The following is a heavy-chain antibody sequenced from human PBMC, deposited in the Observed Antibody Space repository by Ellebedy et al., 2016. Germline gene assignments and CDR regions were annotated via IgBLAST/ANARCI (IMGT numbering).Heavy chain of an antibody. J-gene: IGHJ4*02. CDR1: GFSVSSNY. CDR3: ATQWELYD. Sequence: GESLKISCVVSGFSVSSNYLSWVRQAPGEGLEWVAGIRQDGSDTYYVDSVKGRFTISRDNAKNSLYLQMNSLRVEDTAVYYCATQWELYDWGQGTPVTVSS. CDR2: IRQDGSDT. D-gene: IGHD1-26*01. V-gene: IGHV3-7*01.